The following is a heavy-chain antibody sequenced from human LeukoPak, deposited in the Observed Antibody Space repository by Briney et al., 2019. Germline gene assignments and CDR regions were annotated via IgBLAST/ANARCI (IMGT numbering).Heavy chain of an antibody. CDR2: IWYDGSNK. CDR3: ARGRWFDP. Sequence: GGSLRLSCAASGFTFSSYGMHWVRQAPGKGLEWVALIWYDGSNKYYADSVKGRFTISRDNSKNTLYLQMNSLRAEDTAVYYCARGRWFDPWGQGTLVTVSS. V-gene: IGHV3-33*01. CDR1: GFTFSSYG. J-gene: IGHJ5*02.